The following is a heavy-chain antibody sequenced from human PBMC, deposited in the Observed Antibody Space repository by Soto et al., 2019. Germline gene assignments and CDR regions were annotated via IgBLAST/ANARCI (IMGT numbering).Heavy chain of an antibody. Sequence: GGSLRLSCAASGFTFSSYATSWVRQAPGKGLEWVSAISGSGGSTYYADSVKGRFTISRDNSKNTLYLQMNSLRAEDTAVYYCAKDPRPTSYGMDVWGQGTTVTVSS. CDR1: GFTFSSYA. J-gene: IGHJ6*02. CDR3: AKDPRPTSYGMDV. CDR2: ISGSGGST. D-gene: IGHD2-2*01. V-gene: IGHV3-23*01.